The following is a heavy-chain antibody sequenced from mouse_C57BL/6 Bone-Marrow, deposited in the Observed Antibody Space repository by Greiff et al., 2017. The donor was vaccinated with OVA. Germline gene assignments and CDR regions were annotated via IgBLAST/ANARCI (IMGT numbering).Heavy chain of an antibody. J-gene: IGHJ1*03. D-gene: IGHD1-1*01. CDR1: GFTFSDFY. CDR3: ARDAPGSSDEDWYFDV. CDR2: SRNKANDSTT. Sequence: EVKLMESGGGLVQSGRSLRLSCATSGFTFSDFYMEWVRQAPGKGLEWIAASRNKANDSTTEYSASVKGRFIVSRATSQGILYLQMNALRAEDTTIYYCARDAPGSSDEDWYFDVWGTGTTVTVSA. V-gene: IGHV7-1*01.